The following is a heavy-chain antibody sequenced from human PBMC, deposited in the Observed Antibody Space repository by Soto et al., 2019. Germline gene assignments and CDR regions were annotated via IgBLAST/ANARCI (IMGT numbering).Heavy chain of an antibody. CDR2: ISYDGSNK. D-gene: IGHD6-19*01. Sequence: QVQLVESGGGVVQPGRSLRLSCAASGFTFSSYAMHWVRQAPGKGLEWVAVISYDGSNKYYADSVKGRFTITRDKSKNTRYLQRNSLRAEDTAVYYCARELPGIAVAGTLDIWGQGTMVTVSS. CDR1: GFTFSSYA. CDR3: ARELPGIAVAGTLDI. V-gene: IGHV3-30-3*01. J-gene: IGHJ3*02.